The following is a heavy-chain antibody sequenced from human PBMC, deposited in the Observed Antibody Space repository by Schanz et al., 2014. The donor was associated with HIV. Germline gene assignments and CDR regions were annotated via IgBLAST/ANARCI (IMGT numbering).Heavy chain of an antibody. CDR1: GFTFNTYW. CDR3: ARGGLQWHPEWFDY. CDR2: IRQDGGQT. Sequence: EVQLVESGGGLVPPGGSLRLSCAASGFTFNTYWMTWVRQAPGKGLQWVTNIRQDGGQTYYVDSVKGRFTISRDNTKNALYLQMNSLKCEDTAVYYCARGGLQWHPEWFDYWGQGTLVTVSS. V-gene: IGHV3-7*01. J-gene: IGHJ4*02. D-gene: IGHD4-4*01.